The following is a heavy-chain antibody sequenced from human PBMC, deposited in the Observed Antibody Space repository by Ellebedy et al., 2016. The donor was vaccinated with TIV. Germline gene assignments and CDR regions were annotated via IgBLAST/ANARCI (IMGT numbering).Heavy chain of an antibody. CDR1: GYTFTVYY. CDR3: ARSRHYYGSGSYYELTDY. CDR2: INPNSGDT. Sequence: AASVKVSCKASGYTFTVYYMQWVRQAPGQGPEWTGWINPNSGDTKYAQKFQGRVTMTRDTSITTAYMELSRLRSDDTAMYYCARSRHYYGSGSYYELTDYWGQGTLVTVSS. D-gene: IGHD3-10*01. J-gene: IGHJ4*02. V-gene: IGHV1-2*02.